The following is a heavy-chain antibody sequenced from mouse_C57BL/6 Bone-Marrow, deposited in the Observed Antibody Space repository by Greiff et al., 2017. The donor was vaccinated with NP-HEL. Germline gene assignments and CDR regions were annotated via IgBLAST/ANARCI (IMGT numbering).Heavy chain of an antibody. J-gene: IGHJ2*01. CDR2: IYPRSGNT. CDR3: AREDIITTVV. V-gene: IGHV1-81*01. Sequence: LEESGAELARPGASVKLSCKASGYTFTSYGISWVKQRTGQGLEWIGEIYPRSGNTYYNEKFKGKATLTADKSSSTAYMELRSLTSEDSAVYFCAREDIITTVVGGQGTTLTVSS. CDR1: GYTFTSYG. D-gene: IGHD1-1*01.